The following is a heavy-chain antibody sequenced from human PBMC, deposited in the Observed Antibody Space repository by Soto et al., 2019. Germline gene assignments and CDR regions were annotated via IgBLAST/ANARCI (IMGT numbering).Heavy chain of an antibody. D-gene: IGHD6-19*01. Sequence: PSETLSLTCAASSGSISSSNLWSWVRQPPGKGLEWIGEIYHSGSTNYNPSLKSRVTISVDKSKNQFSLKLSSVTAADTAVYYCARDRPTTQINFIAVAGGDAFDIWGQGTMVTVSS. J-gene: IGHJ3*02. CDR3: ARDRPTTQINFIAVAGGDAFDI. V-gene: IGHV4-4*02. CDR1: SGSISSSNL. CDR2: IYHSGST.